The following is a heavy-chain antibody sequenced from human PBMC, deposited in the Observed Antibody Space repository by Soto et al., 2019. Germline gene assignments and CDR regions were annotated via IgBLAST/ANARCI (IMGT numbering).Heavy chain of an antibody. J-gene: IGHJ5*02. CDR1: GRSVTTGSYY. V-gene: IGHV4-61*01. D-gene: IGHD6-13*01. CDR2: IYYSGST. Sequence: PPETLSLTCTVSGRSVTTGSYYWSWIRQPPGKGLEWIGYIYYSGSTNYNSYLKSRVTISVDTSKNQFSVRMLSVNAADTSLYYCVRDFKEAAGAEFDPWGQGTLVTVSS. CDR3: VRDFKEAAGAEFDP.